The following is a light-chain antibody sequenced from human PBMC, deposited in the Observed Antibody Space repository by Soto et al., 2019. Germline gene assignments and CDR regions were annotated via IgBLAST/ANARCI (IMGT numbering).Light chain of an antibody. V-gene: IGLV1-40*01. J-gene: IGLJ1*01. CDR3: QSYDSRLSGYV. CDR2: GNS. Sequence: QSVLTQPPSVSGAPGQRVTISCTGSSSNIGAGYDVHWYQQLPGTAPKLLIYGNSNRPSGVPDRVSGSKSATSASLAITGLQAEDEADYYGQSYDSRLSGYVFGTGTKLTVL. CDR1: SSNIGAGYD.